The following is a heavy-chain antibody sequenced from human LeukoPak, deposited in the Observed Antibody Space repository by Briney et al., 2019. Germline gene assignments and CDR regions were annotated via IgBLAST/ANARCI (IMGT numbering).Heavy chain of an antibody. Sequence: SETLSLTCTVSGGSISSSTYYWSWIRQPAGKGLEWIGRIYTGGSTNYNPSLESRVTMSINTPENQFSLKLRSVTAADTAVYYCARGRDCSSTSCYVADRKNYYYYMDVWGKGTTVTVSS. D-gene: IGHD2-2*01. CDR3: ARGRDCSSTSCYVADRKNYYYYMDV. J-gene: IGHJ6*03. CDR2: IYTGGST. CDR1: GGSISSSTYY. V-gene: IGHV4-61*02.